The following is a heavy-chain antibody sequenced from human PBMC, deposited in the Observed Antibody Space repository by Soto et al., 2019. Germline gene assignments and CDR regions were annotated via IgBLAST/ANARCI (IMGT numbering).Heavy chain of an antibody. CDR3: ARGMLWPTTQLNY. V-gene: IGHV4-34*01. D-gene: IGHD2-2*01. Sequence: TLSLTCAVYGGSFSGYYWSWIRQPPGKGLEWIGEINHSGSTNYNPSLKSRVTISVDTSKNQFPLKLSSVTAADTAVYYCARGMLWPTTQLNYWGQGTLVTVSS. CDR1: GGSFSGYY. J-gene: IGHJ4*02. CDR2: INHSGST.